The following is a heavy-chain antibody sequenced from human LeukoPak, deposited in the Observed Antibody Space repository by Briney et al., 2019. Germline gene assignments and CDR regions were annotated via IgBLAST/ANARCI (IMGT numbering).Heavy chain of an antibody. CDR1: GYTFTSYG. CDR3: ARDRIFGVVIGDRDNWFDP. CDR2: ISAYNGNT. J-gene: IGHJ5*02. D-gene: IGHD3-3*01. Sequence: ASVKVSCKASGYTFTSYGISWVRQDPGQGLEWMGWISAYNGNTNYAQKLQGRVTMTTDTSTSTAYMELRSLRSDDTAVYYCARDRIFGVVIGDRDNWFDPWGQGTLVTVSS. V-gene: IGHV1-18*01.